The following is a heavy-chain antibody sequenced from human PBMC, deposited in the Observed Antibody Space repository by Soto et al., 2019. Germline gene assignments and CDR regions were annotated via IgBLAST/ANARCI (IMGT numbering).Heavy chain of an antibody. V-gene: IGHV3-23*01. J-gene: IGHJ4*02. Sequence: PGGSLRLSCAASGFTFSSYAMSWVRQAPGKGLEWVSAISGNGDFTYYADSVKGRFTISRDNSKNILFLEMSSLRAEDTAVYYCAKGYYDSPRTLDFWGQGTLVTVSS. D-gene: IGHD3-22*01. CDR1: GFTFSSYA. CDR3: AKGYYDSPRTLDF. CDR2: ISGNGDFT.